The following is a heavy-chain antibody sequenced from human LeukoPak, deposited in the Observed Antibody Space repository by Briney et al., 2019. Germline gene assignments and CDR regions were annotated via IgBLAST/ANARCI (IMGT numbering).Heavy chain of an antibody. V-gene: IGHV1-2*02. J-gene: IGHJ5*02. D-gene: IGHD2-15*01. CDR2: INPNSGGT. CDR1: GYTFTGYY. CDR3: AREPLGAVVAATPVNWFDP. Sequence: GASVKVSCKASGYTFTGYYMHWVRQAPGQGLEWMGWINPNSGGTNYAQKFQGRVTMTRDTSISTAYMELSRLRSDDTAVYYCAREPLGAVVAATPVNWFDPWGQGTLVTVSS.